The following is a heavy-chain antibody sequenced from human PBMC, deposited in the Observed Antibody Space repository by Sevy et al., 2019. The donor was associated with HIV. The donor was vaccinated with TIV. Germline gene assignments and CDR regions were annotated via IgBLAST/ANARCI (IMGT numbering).Heavy chain of an antibody. CDR3: ARVVLYYDANYCDF. Sequence: GGSLRLSCAASGFSFSQYSMNWVRQAPGKGLERLSYISGSSGTIYYAGSVKGRFTISRDNAKNSVYLQMNSLRDEDSAVYYCARVVLYYDANYCDFWGQGALVTVSS. V-gene: IGHV3-48*02. CDR1: GFSFSQYS. CDR2: ISGSSGTI. J-gene: IGHJ4*02. D-gene: IGHD3-22*01.